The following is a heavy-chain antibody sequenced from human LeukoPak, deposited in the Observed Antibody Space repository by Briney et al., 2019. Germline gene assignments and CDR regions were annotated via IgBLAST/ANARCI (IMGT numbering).Heavy chain of an antibody. CDR2: IRQDGSQK. D-gene: IGHD4-17*01. V-gene: IGHV3-7*01. J-gene: IGHJ4*02. CDR1: GFTFSSYW. Sequence: GGSLRLSCAASGFTFSSYWMSWVRQAPGKGLEWVATIRQDGSQKYYVDSVKGRFTISRDNAKNSLYLQMNSLRAEDTAVYYCARESGSVTSEIDFDYWGQGTLVTVSS. CDR3: ARESGSVTSEIDFDY.